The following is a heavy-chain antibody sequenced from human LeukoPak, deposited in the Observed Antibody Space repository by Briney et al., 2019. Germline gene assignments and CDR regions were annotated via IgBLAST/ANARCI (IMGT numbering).Heavy chain of an antibody. J-gene: IGHJ4*02. CDR3: AKWGPYCVGDYCPALDS. CDR1: RFTFSNYW. V-gene: IGHV3-7*01. CDR2: INQDGSKK. D-gene: IGHD2-21*02. Sequence: GGSLRLSCVASRFTFSNYWMSWVRQAPGKGLEWVANINQDGSKKRYADSMKGRFTISRDNTKESLYLQLNSLRAEDTAVYYCAKWGPYCVGDYCPALDSWGPGTLVTVSS.